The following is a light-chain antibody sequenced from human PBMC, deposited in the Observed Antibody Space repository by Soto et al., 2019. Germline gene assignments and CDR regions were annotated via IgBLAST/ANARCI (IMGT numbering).Light chain of an antibody. Sequence: ITTTQSPSTLSATVGDRVTITCRASQSISSYLNWYQQKPGKAPKLLIYAASSLQSGVPSRFDGSGSGTDFTLTISSLQPEDFATYYCQQSYSTWTFGQGTKVDIK. CDR2: AAS. CDR3: QQSYSTWT. V-gene: IGKV1-39*01. J-gene: IGKJ1*01. CDR1: QSISSY.